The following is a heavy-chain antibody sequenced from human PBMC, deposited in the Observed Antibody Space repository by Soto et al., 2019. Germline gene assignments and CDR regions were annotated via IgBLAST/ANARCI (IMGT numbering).Heavy chain of an antibody. J-gene: IGHJ4*02. D-gene: IGHD4-17*01. Sequence: QVQLQESGPGLVKPSQTLSLTCTVSGGSISSGGYYWSWIRQHPGKGLEWIGYIYYSGSTYYNPSLKSRVTIAVDTSKNQFSLKLSSVTAADTAVDYWARGNTVTTRYFDYWGQGTLVTVSS. CDR2: IYYSGST. CDR3: ARGNTVTTRYFDY. V-gene: IGHV4-31*03. CDR1: GGSISSGGYY.